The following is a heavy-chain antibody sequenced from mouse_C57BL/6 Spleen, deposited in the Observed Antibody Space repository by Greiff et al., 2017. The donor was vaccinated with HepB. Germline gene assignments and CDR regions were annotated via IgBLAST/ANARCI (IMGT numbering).Heavy chain of an antibody. CDR2: ISSGSSTI. D-gene: IGHD1-1*01. V-gene: IGHV5-17*01. J-gene: IGHJ2*01. CDR1: GFTFSDYG. CDR3: ARRNYGSSLGDY. Sequence: EVKLVESGGGLVKPGGSLKLSCAASGFTFSDYGMHWVRQAPEKGLEWVAYISSGSSTIYYADTVKGRFTISRDNAKNTLFLQMTSLRSEDTAMYYCARRNYGSSLGDYWGQGTTLTVSS.